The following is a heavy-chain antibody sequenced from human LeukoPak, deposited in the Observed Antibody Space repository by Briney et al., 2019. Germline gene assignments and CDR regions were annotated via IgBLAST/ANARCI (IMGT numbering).Heavy chain of an antibody. D-gene: IGHD3-22*01. CDR2: IRSKANSYAT. V-gene: IGHV3-73*01. CDR1: GFTFSGSA. CDR3: TRLPYYYDSSGYPFNDY. Sequence: GGSLRLSCAASGFTFSGSAMHWVRQASGKGLEWVGRIRSKANSYATAYAASVKGRFTISRDDSKNTAYLQMNSLKTEDTAVYYCTRLPYYYDSSGYPFNDYWGQGTLVTASS. J-gene: IGHJ4*02.